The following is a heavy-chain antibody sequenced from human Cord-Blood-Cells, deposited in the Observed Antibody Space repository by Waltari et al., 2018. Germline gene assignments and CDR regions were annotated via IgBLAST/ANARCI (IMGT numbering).Heavy chain of an antibody. CDR1: GFTFSNAW. V-gene: IGHV3-15*01. Sequence: GFTFSNAWMSWVRQAPGKGLEWVGRIKSKTDGGTTDYAAPVKGRFTISRDDSKNTLYLQMNSLKTEDTAVYYCTTGIAARPDRPYYYYYGMDVWGQGTTVTVSS. J-gene: IGHJ6*02. CDR2: IKSKTDGGTT. CDR3: TTGIAARPDRPYYYYYGMDV. D-gene: IGHD6-6*01.